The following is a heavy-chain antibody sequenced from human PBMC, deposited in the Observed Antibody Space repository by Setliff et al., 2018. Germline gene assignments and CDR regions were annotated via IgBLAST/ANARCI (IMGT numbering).Heavy chain of an antibody. J-gene: IGHJ3*01. CDR3: ARFGGSCSSSSCYASDL. CDR2: IITNTGKT. CDR1: GYTFTNFG. Sequence: ASVKVSCKASGYTFTNFGFHWLRQAPGQGLEWMGMIITNTGKTSYPKKFQGRVTMTTDTYTGTGYMELRSLTSDDTAVYFCARFGGSCSSSSCYASDLWGQGTMVTVSS. V-gene: IGHV1-18*01. D-gene: IGHD2-2*01.